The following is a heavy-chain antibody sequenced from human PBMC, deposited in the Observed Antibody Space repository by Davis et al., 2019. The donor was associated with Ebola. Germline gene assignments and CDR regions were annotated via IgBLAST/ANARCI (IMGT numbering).Heavy chain of an antibody. Sequence: GESLKISCAASGFTFSSYAMHWVRQAPGKGLEWVAVISYDGSEKYYAESVKGRFTISRDKSKNTLYGQMDSLRDDDTAVYYCARDFETRFDPWGQGTLVTVSS. J-gene: IGHJ5*02. CDR2: ISYDGSEK. CDR3: ARDFETRFDP. CDR1: GFTFSSYA. V-gene: IGHV3-30*04.